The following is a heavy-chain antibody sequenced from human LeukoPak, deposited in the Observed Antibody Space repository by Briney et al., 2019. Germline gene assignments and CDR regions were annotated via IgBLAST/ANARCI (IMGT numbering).Heavy chain of an antibody. CDR1: SGSFSGYY. CDR2: INHSGST. D-gene: IGHD2-2*01. CDR3: ARGGGRYCSSTSCYVGY. V-gene: IGHV4-34*01. J-gene: IGHJ4*02. Sequence: PSETLSLTCAVYSGSFSGYYWSWIRQPPGKGLEWIGEINHSGSTNYNPSLKSRVTISVDTSKNQFSLKLSSVTAADTAVYYCARGGGRYCSSTSCYVGYWGQGTLVTVSS.